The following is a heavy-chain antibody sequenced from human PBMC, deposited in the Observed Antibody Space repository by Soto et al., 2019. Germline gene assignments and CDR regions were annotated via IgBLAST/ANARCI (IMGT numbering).Heavy chain of an antibody. J-gene: IGHJ6*02. CDR3: ARVDSSGYYYSAPYGMDV. CDR2: INPSGGST. V-gene: IGHV1-46*01. CDR1: GYTFTSYY. D-gene: IGHD3-22*01. Sequence: QVQLVQSGAEVKKPGASVKVSCKASGYTFTSYYMHWVRQAPGQGLEWMGIINPSGGSTSYAQKFQGRVTMTRDTSTSTVYMELSSLRSEDTAVYYCARVDSSGYYYSAPYGMDVWGQGTTVTVSS.